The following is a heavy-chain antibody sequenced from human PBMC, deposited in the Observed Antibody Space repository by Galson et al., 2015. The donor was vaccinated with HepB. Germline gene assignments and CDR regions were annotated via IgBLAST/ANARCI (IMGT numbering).Heavy chain of an antibody. D-gene: IGHD2-2*01. CDR2: IYSGGST. CDR1: GFTVSSNY. CDR3: ARVGWGYCSSTSCPTFH. Sequence: SLRLSCAASGFTVSSNYMSWVRQAPGKGLEWVSVIYSGGSTYYADSVKGRFTISRDNSKNTLYLQMNSLRAEDTAVYYCARVGWGYCSSTSCPTFHWGQGTLVTVSS. J-gene: IGHJ4*02. V-gene: IGHV3-66*01.